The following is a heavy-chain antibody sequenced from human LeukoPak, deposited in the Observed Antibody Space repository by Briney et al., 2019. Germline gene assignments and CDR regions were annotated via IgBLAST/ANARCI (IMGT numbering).Heavy chain of an antibody. CDR1: GGSISSGSYY. V-gene: IGHV4-61*02. Sequence: SQTLSLTCTVSGGSISSGSYYWSWIRQPAGKGLEWIGRIYTSGSTNYNPSLKSRVTISVDTSQNQFSLKLSSVTAADTAVYYCARGSPYYYYYMDVWGKGTTVTVSS. J-gene: IGHJ6*03. CDR3: ARGSPYYYYYMDV. CDR2: IYTSGST.